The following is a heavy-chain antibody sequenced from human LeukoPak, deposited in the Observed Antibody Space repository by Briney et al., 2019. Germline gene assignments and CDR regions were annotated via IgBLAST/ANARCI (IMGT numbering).Heavy chain of an antibody. Sequence: PSETLSLTCTVSGGSISSSSYYWGWIRQPPGKGLEWIGSIYYSGSTYYNPSLKSRVTISVDTSKNQFSLKLSSVTAADTAVYYCARPFPAYGSGNDYWGQGTLVTVSS. CDR2: IYYSGST. V-gene: IGHV4-39*01. D-gene: IGHD3-10*01. CDR3: ARPFPAYGSGNDY. CDR1: GGSISSSSYY. J-gene: IGHJ4*02.